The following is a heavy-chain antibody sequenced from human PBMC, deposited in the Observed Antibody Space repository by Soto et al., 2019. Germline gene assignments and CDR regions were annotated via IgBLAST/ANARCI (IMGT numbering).Heavy chain of an antibody. V-gene: IGHV4-4*07. CDR2: FSLSGTT. D-gene: IGHD2-21*02. J-gene: IGHJ5*02. CDR3: AREIVTAGGNNYFDP. Sequence: SETLSLTCTVSGASITGSFFWSWIRQPAGKGLEWIGRFSLSGTTNYNPSLQSRVTISVDKSNNQFSLRLNSLTAADTAVYFCAREIVTAGGNNYFDPWGPGTLVTVSS. CDR1: GASITGSFF.